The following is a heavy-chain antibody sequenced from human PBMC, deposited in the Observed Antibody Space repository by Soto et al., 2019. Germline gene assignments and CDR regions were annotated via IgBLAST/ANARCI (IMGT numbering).Heavy chain of an antibody. J-gene: IGHJ4*02. V-gene: IGHV4-59*08. CDR3: ARLGGTLVRGVVIGGL. Sequence: PSETLSLTGTVSGGSISSYYWSWIRQPPGKGLEGIGYIYYSGSTNYNPSLKSRVTISVDTPKNQFSLKLSSVPAADTAVYYCARLGGTLVRGVVIGGLWGQGTLVTVSS. CDR1: GGSISSYY. CDR2: IYYSGST. D-gene: IGHD3-10*01.